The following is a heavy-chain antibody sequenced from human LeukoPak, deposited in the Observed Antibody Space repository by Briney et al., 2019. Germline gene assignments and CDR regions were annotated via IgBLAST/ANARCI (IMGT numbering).Heavy chain of an antibody. D-gene: IGHD2-2*02. CDR2: IKQDGSEK. CDR3: AREEYCSSTSCYRDYFDY. Sequence: GGSLRLSCAASGFTFSSYWMSWVRQAPGKGLEWVANIKQDGSEKYYVDSVKGLFTISRDNAKNSLYLQMNSLRAEDTAVYYCAREEYCSSTSCYRDYFDYWGQGTLVTVSS. CDR1: GFTFSSYW. V-gene: IGHV3-7*01. J-gene: IGHJ4*02.